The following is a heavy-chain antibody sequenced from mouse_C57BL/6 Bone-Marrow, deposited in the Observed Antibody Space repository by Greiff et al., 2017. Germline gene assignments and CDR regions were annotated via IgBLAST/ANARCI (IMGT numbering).Heavy chain of an antibody. CDR3: ARPDGDSILDY. Sequence: EVKLVESGGGLVQPGESLKLSCESNEYEFPSHDMPWVRKTPEKRLELVAAINSDGGSTYYPATMERRFIISRDNTKKTLYLQMSSLRSEDTALYYCARPDGDSILDYWGQGTTLTVSS. CDR1: EYEFPSHD. V-gene: IGHV5-2*01. D-gene: IGHD2-13*01. J-gene: IGHJ2*01. CDR2: INSDGGST.